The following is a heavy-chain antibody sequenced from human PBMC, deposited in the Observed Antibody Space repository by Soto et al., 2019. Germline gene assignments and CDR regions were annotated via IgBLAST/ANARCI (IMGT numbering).Heavy chain of an antibody. CDR3: ARHPRLFGVVSAFDI. V-gene: IGHV5-51*01. D-gene: IGHD3-16*01. J-gene: IGHJ3*02. Sequence: GESLKISCKGPGYSFTSYWIGWVRQMPWKGLEWMGIIYPGDSDTRYSPSFQGQVTISADKSISTAYLQWSSLKASDTAMYYCARHPRLFGVVSAFDIWGKGTMVTV. CDR2: IYPGDSDT. CDR1: GYSFTSYW.